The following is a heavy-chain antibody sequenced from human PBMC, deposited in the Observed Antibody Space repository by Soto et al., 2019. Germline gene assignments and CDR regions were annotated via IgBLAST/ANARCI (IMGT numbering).Heavy chain of an antibody. CDR2: ISNSGTTI. J-gene: IGHJ4*02. V-gene: IGHV3-48*03. CDR1: AFTFSSSE. Sequence: EVQLVESGGGLIQPGGSLRLSCTDSAFTFSSSEMNWVRQAPGKGLEWLSYISNSGTTIYYADSVKGRFIISRDNAKKSLYLQINSLRVEDTAVYYCARDEGSAWYFDDWGQGTLVTVSS. D-gene: IGHD6-19*01. CDR3: ARDEGSAWYFDD.